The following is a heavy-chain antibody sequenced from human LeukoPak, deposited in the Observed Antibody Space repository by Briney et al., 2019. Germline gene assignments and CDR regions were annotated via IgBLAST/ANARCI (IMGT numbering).Heavy chain of an antibody. J-gene: IGHJ4*02. CDR2: INPNSGGT. Sequence: GASVKVSCKASGYTFTGYYMHWVRQAPGQGLEWMGWINPNSGGTNYAQKFQGRVTMTRDTSISTAYMELSRLRSDDTAVYYCARDLSSVGGVIVTVNFDYWGQGTLVTVSS. V-gene: IGHV1-2*02. D-gene: IGHD3-16*02. CDR1: GYTFTGYY. CDR3: ARDLSSVGGVIVTVNFDY.